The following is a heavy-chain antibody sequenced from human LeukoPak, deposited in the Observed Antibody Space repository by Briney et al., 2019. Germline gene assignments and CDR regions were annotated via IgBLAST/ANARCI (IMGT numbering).Heavy chain of an antibody. CDR1: GGSFSGYH. CDR2: INDRGHT. D-gene: IGHD4-23*01. Sequence: PSETLSLTCAVHGGSFSGYHWSWIRQSPGKGLEWIGEINDRGHTNYNPSLESRITISIDTSKKQFSLNLSSVTAADTAVYYCARDPTTVVTTPYYFDFWGQGTLVTVSS. V-gene: IGHV4-34*01. J-gene: IGHJ4*02. CDR3: ARDPTTVVTTPYYFDF.